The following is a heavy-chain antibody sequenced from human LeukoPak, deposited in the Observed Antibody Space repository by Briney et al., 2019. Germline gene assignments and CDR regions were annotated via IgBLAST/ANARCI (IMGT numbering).Heavy chain of an antibody. Sequence: SQTLSLTCAISGDSVSSSSVAWNWIRQSPSRGLEWLGRTYYRSKWYNDYAVSVKSRITINPDTSKNQFSLQLNSVTPEDTAVYYCARDLGGGVVVAAAFDCWGQGTLVTVSS. V-gene: IGHV6-1*01. CDR2: TYYRSKWYN. CDR3: ARDLGGGVVVAAAFDC. D-gene: IGHD2-15*01. CDR1: GDSVSSSSVA. J-gene: IGHJ4*02.